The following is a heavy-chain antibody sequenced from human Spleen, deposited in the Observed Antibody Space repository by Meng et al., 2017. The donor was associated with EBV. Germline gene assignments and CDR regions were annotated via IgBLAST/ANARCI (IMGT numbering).Heavy chain of an antibody. CDR2: SNHSGST. J-gene: IGHJ5*02. D-gene: IGHD6-6*01. CDR3: ARGRTVARSPWSDP. CDR1: GGSVSGFY. V-gene: IGHV4-34*01. Sequence: QVKLQQWGAGRLKPSELLSLPCAVYGGSVSGFYWIWIRQSPEKGLEWIGESNHSGSTTYNPSLKSRVTISVDTSKDQFSLRLTSVTAADTAIYYCARGRTVARSPWSDPWGQGTLVTVSS.